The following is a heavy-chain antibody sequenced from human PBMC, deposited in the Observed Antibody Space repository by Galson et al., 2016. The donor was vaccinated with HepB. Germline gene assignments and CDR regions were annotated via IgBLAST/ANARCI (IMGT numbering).Heavy chain of an antibody. CDR3: AKMGGVCSSATCYRADR. Sequence: SLRLPCAASGFTFSIYAMTWVRQAPAQGLEWVAAIIGSGDRTYYADSAKGRFTISRDNSKNTLYPQINSLRAEDTAVYYCAKMGGVCSSATCYRADRWGQGTLVTVSS. D-gene: IGHD2-2*01. CDR1: GFTFSIYA. CDR2: IIGSGDRT. V-gene: IGHV3-23*01. J-gene: IGHJ5*02.